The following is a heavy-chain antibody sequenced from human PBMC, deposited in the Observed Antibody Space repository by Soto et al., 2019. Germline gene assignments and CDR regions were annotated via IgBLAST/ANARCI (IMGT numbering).Heavy chain of an antibody. D-gene: IGHD6-13*01. CDR3: ARDSGQQLVRYNWFDP. CDR2: ISAYNGNT. Sequence: ASVKVSCKASGYTFTSYGISWVRQAPGQGLEWMGWISAYNGNTNYAQKLQGRVTMTTDTSMSTAYMELRSLRSDDTAVYYCARDSGQQLVRYNWFDPWGQGTLVTVSS. J-gene: IGHJ5*02. CDR1: GYTFTSYG. V-gene: IGHV1-18*01.